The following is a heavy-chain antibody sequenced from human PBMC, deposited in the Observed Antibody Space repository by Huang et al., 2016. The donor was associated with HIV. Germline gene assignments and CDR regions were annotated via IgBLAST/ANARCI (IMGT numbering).Heavy chain of an antibody. J-gene: IGHJ4*02. CDR3: VIMDDYFDY. CDR1: GFAFFQYA. Sequence: VQLVESGGGLVQPGWSLSLSCAASGFAFFQYAVHWVRQSPGKGLGWVSGIGGNRGDIAYAASVMGRFVISRDNAKKSLYLKMNGLRLEDTALYFCVIMDDYFDYWGQGVLVGVSS. D-gene: IGHD2-8*01. V-gene: IGHV3-9*01. CDR2: IGGNRGDI.